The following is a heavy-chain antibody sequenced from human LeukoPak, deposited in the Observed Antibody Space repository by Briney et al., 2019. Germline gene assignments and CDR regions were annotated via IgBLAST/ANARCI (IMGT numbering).Heavy chain of an antibody. CDR1: GFTFSSYA. D-gene: IGHD2/OR15-2a*01. CDR3: AKEPLSRVSFNCFDP. CDR2: ISGSGDET. J-gene: IGHJ5*02. V-gene: IGHV3-23*01. Sequence: GGSLRLSCAASGFTFSSYAMTWVRQAPGKGLEWVSTISGSGDETYSADSVKGRFTISRDNSMSTLYLQLNSLRDGDTAVYYCAKEPLSRVSFNCFDPWGQGTLVTVSS.